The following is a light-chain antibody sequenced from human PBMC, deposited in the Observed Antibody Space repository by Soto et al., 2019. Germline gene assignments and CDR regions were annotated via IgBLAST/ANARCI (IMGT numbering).Light chain of an antibody. CDR1: SSDVGGYNY. CDR3: SSYAGSNVYV. V-gene: IGLV2-8*01. Sequence: QTVVTQPPSASGSPGQSVTISCTGTSSDVGGYNYVSWYQQHPGKAPKLMIYEVSKRPSGVPDRFSGSKSGNTASLTVSGLQAEYEADYYCSSYAGSNVYVFGTGTKLTVL. CDR2: EVS. J-gene: IGLJ1*01.